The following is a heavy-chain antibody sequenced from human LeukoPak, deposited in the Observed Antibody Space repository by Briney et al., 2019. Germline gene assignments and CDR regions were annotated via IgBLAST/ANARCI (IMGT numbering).Heavy chain of an antibody. V-gene: IGHV4-39*07. CDR1: GGSISSSSYY. J-gene: IGHJ6*03. Sequence: SETLSLTCTVSGGSISSSSYYWGWIRQPPGKGLEWIGSIYYSGSTYYNPSLKSRVTISVDTSKDQFSLKLSSVTTADTAVYYCARGHGSGSYSPFYYYYYYMDVWGKGTTVTVSS. CDR3: ARGHGSGSYSPFYYYYYYMDV. CDR2: IYYSGST. D-gene: IGHD3-10*01.